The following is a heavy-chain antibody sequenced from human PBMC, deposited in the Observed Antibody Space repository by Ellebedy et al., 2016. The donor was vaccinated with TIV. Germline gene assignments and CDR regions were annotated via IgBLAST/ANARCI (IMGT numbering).Heavy chain of an antibody. V-gene: IGHV3-53*01. J-gene: IGHJ4*02. CDR3: VRTFSGNYYPDY. Sequence: GESLKISCAASGFSVSGNYMSWVRQAPGKGLEWVSVIYRDGTTYHADYVKGRFTISRDNSKNTFYLQMNSLRVEDTAVYYCVRTFSGNYYPDYWGQGTLVTVSS. D-gene: IGHD1-26*01. CDR1: GFSVSGNY. CDR2: IYRDGTT.